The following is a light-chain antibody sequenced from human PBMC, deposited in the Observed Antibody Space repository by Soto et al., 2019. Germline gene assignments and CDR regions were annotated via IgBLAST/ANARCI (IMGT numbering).Light chain of an antibody. V-gene: IGKV1-5*01. CDR1: QNIVNW. CDR2: GAS. Sequence: DIQMTQSPSTLSASVGDRVTITCRASQNIVNWLAWYQQKPGKAPTILTYGASTLERGVSSRFSGSGSGTEFTLTITKLQPGDFATYYCQQYNSYSATFGQGTRLEIK. J-gene: IGKJ5*01. CDR3: QQYNSYSAT.